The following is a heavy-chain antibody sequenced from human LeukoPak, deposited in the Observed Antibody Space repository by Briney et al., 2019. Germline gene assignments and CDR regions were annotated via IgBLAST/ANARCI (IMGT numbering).Heavy chain of an antibody. Sequence: GGSLRLSCAASGFTFSSYDMHWVRQATGKSLEWVSGIGGDGDTYYPDSLKGRFTISRENAKNSLYLQMNSLRAGDTAVYYCARGKHNWFNPWGQGTLVTVSS. V-gene: IGHV3-13*01. D-gene: IGHD2-21*01. CDR3: ARGKHNWFNP. J-gene: IGHJ5*02. CDR1: GFTFSSYD. CDR2: IGGDGDT.